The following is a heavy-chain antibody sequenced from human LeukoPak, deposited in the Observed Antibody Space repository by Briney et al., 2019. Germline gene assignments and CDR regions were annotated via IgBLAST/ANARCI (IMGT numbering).Heavy chain of an antibody. V-gene: IGHV3-23*01. CDR3: ARGRDYVWGSYHHPHFDY. D-gene: IGHD3-16*02. CDR1: GFTFSIYG. J-gene: IGHJ4*02. CDR2: ISGSGGST. Sequence: GGSLRLSCAASGFTFSIYGMSWVRQAPGKGLEWVSGISGSGGSTYYADSVKGRFTISRDSSKNTLYLQMNSLRAEDTAVYYCARGRDYVWGSYHHPHFDYWGQGTLVTVSS.